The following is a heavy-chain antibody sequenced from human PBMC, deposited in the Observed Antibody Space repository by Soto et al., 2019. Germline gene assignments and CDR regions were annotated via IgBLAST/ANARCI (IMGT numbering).Heavy chain of an antibody. CDR3: ARGGRRERLVKQRAGYYYGMDV. V-gene: IGHV1-69*13. D-gene: IGHD3-9*01. CDR2: IIPIFGTA. CDR1: GGTFSSYA. J-gene: IGHJ6*02. Sequence: SVKVSCKASGGTFSSYAISWVRQAPGQGLEWMGGIIPIFGTANYAQKFQGRVTITADESTSTAYMELSSLRSEDTAVYYCARGGRRERLVKQRAGYYYGMDVWGQGTTVTVSS.